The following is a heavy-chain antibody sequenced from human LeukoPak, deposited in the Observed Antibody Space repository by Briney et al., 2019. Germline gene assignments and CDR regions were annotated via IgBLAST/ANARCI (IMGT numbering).Heavy chain of an antibody. CDR2: IKQDGGEK. J-gene: IGHJ3*02. D-gene: IGHD6-13*01. CDR3: ARSTSLYSSSWYYCAFDI. CDR1: GFTFSSYW. V-gene: IGHV3-7*01. Sequence: GGSLRLSCAASGFTFSSYWMSWVRQAPGKGLEWVANIKQDGGEKYYVDSVKGRFTISRDNAKNSLYLQMNSLRAEDTAVYYCARSTSLYSSSWYYCAFDIWGQGTMVTVSS.